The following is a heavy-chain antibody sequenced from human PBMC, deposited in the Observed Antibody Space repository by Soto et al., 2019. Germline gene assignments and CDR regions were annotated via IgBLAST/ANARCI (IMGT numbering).Heavy chain of an antibody. J-gene: IGHJ5*02. CDR3: ARDSGPDYYDRWFDP. D-gene: IGHD3-22*01. CDR2: IYYSGST. V-gene: IGHV4-59*01. CDR1: GGSISSYY. Sequence: TLSLTCTVSGGSISSYYWSWIRQPPGKGLEWIGYIYYSGSTNYNPSLKSRVTISVDTSKNQFSLKLSSVTAADTAVYYCARDSGPDYYDRWFDPWGQGTLVTVSS.